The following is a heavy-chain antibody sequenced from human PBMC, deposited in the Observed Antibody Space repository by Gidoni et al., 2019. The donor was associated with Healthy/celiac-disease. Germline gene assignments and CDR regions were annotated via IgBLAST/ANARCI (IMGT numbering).Heavy chain of an antibody. D-gene: IGHD6-19*01. CDR3: AKDKAAVAGRSGFDY. V-gene: IGHV3-9*01. CDR1: GFTFDDYA. J-gene: IGHJ4*02. CDR2: TSWNSGSI. Sequence: EVQLVESGGGLVQLGRSLRLSCAASGFTFDDYAMHWVRQAPGKGLEWVSGTSWNSGSIGYADSVKGRFTISRDNAKNSLYLQMNSLRAEDTALYYCAKDKAAVAGRSGFDYWGQGTLVTVSS.